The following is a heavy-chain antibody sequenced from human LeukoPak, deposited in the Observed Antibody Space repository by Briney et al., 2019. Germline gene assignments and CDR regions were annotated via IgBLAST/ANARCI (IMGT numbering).Heavy chain of an antibody. CDR3: ARDPIPSYSRSP. J-gene: IGHJ5*02. V-gene: IGHV3-66*01. CDR2: IYSGGST. CDR1: GFTVSSNY. D-gene: IGHD3-16*01. Sequence: PGGSLRLSCAASGFTVSSNYMSWVRQAPGKGLEWVSVIYSGGSTYYADSVKGRFTISRDNSKNTLYLQMNSLRAEDTAVYYCARDPIPSYSRSPWGQGTLVTVSS.